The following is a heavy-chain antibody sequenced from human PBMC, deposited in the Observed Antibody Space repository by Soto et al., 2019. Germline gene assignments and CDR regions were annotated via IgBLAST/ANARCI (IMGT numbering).Heavy chain of an antibody. CDR2: ISWNSGSI. D-gene: IGHD3-3*01. J-gene: IGHJ6*02. Sequence: SLRLSCAASGFTFDDYAMHWVRQAPGKGLEWVSGISWNSGSIGYADSVKGRFTISRDNAKNSLYLQMNSLRAEDTALYYCAKDRENPFYVFWGGYSGSYGMDVWGQGTTVTVSS. CDR3: AKDRENPFYVFWGGYSGSYGMDV. V-gene: IGHV3-9*01. CDR1: GFTFDDYA.